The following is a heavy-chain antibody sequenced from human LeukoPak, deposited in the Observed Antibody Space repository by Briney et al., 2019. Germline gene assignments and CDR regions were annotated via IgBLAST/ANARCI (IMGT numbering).Heavy chain of an antibody. CDR3: ARGQRVVVPVIPEKNAL. CDR2: INHSGST. D-gene: IGHD2-21*02. J-gene: IGHJ4*02. CDR1: GGSFSGYY. V-gene: IGHV4-34*01. Sequence: SETLSLTCAVYGGSFSGYYWSWIRQPPGKGLEWIGEINHSGSTNYNPSLKSRVTISVDTSKNQFSLKLSSVTAADTAVFYCARGQRVVVPVIPEKNALGGRGPLVPVSS.